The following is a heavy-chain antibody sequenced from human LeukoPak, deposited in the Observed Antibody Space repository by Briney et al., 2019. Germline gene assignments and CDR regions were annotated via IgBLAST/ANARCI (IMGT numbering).Heavy chain of an antibody. CDR2: VSGSGSNT. D-gene: IGHD3-3*01. J-gene: IGHJ4*02. Sequence: PGGSLRLSCAAAGFTFSSYAMSWVRQAPGRGLEWHSAVSGSGSNTYYADSEKGRFTISRDNSKNALSLQMNSLRAEDTAVYYCAKVSAFGVLGNYFDYWGQGTLVTVSS. V-gene: IGHV3-23*01. CDR1: GFTFSSYA. CDR3: AKVSAFGVLGNYFDY.